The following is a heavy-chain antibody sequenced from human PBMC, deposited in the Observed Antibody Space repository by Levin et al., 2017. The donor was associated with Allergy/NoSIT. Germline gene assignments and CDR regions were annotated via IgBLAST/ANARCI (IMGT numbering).Heavy chain of an antibody. V-gene: IGHV3-23*01. D-gene: IGHD2-15*01. CDR3: ANRPAVYCSGGSCPGYFHH. J-gene: IGHJ1*01. CDR1: GFTFSSYA. Sequence: GESLKISCAASGFTFSSYAMSWVRQAPGKGLEWVSAISGSGGSTYYADSVKGRFTISRDNSKNTLYLQMNSLRAEDTAIYYCANRPAVYCSGGSCPGYFHHWGQGTLVTVSS. CDR2: ISGSGGST.